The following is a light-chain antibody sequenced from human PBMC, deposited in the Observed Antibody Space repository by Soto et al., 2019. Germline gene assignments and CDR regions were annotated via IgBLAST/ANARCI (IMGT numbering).Light chain of an antibody. CDR3: HQRQSWPRT. V-gene: IGKV3-11*01. CDR2: LAS. Sequence: EVVMRQSPATLSVSPGEGATLSCRASQGIGDTLAWYQHKPGQAPRLLIYLASNRAAGVPARFSGSGSGTDFTLTISNVEPEDFAVYYCHQRQSWPRTFGQGTQVDIK. CDR1: QGIGDT. J-gene: IGKJ1*01.